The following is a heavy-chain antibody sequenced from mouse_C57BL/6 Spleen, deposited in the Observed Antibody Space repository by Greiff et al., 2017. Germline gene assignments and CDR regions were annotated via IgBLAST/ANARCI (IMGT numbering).Heavy chain of an antibody. CDR1: GYTFTDYY. CDR2: IYPGSGNT. CDR3: ARWTGYYAMDY. J-gene: IGHJ4*01. D-gene: IGHD4-1*01. V-gene: IGHV1-76*01. Sequence: QVHVKQSGAELVRPGASVKLSCKASGYTFTDYYINWVKQRPGQGLEWIARIYPGSGNTYYNEKFKGKATLTAEKSSSTAYMQLSSLTSEDSAVYFCARWTGYYAMDYWGQGTSVTVSS.